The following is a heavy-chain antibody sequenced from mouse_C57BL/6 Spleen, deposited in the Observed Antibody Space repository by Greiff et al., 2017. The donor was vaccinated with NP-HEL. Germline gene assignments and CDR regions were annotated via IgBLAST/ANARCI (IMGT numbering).Heavy chain of an antibody. V-gene: IGHV1-80*01. CDR2: IYPGDGDT. Sequence: QVQLQQSGAELVKPGASVKISCKASGYAFSSYWMNWVKQRPGKGLEWIGQIYPGDGDTNYNGKFKGKATLTADKSSSTAYMQLSSPTSEDSAVYFCARPKLTGTLYYFDYWGQGTTLTVSS. CDR3: ARPKLTGTLYYFDY. CDR1: GYAFSSYW. D-gene: IGHD4-1*01. J-gene: IGHJ2*01.